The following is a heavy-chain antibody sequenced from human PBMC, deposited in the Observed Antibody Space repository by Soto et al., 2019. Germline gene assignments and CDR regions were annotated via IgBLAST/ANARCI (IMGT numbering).Heavy chain of an antibody. CDR1: GFSISISSYY. J-gene: IGHJ5*02. CDR2: IYYSGST. Sequence: PSETLSLTCTVSGFSISISSYYLGWIRQPPGKGLEWIGSIYYSGSTYYNPSLKSRVTISVDTSKNQFSLKLSSVTAADTAVYYCARGRFIAAVGYNCIDLWGQGTIVTVSS. CDR3: ARGRFIAAVGYNCIDL. V-gene: IGHV4-39*01. D-gene: IGHD6-25*01.